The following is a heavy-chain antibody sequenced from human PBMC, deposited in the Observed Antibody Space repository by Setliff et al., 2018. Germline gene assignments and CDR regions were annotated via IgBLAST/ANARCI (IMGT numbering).Heavy chain of an antibody. CDR1: GYTFTSYG. D-gene: IGHD3-22*01. V-gene: IGHV1-18*01. CDR3: AREGFYYDSSGSINHDAFDI. J-gene: IGHJ3*02. CDR2: ISTYNGDT. Sequence: ASVKVSCKASGYTFTSYGISWVRQAPGQGLEWMGWISTYNGDTDYAQKLQDRLTMTTDTSTSTAYMELRSLRSDDTAVYYCAREGFYYDSSGSINHDAFDIWGQGTMVTVSS.